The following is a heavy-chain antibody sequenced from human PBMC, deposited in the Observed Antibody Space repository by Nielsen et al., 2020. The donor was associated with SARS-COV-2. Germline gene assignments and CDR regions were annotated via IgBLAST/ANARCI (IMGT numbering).Heavy chain of an antibody. CDR1: GFSFSDYS. V-gene: IGHV3-11*01. Sequence: GESLKISCVVSGFSFSDYSMSWIRQAPGKGLEWVSHISPSGESIYYAGSVKGRFSISRDNAKNSLYLQMNNLRADDTAVYYCVRKLDIFGVVIKTPAFDIWGQGTMVSVSS. J-gene: IGHJ3*02. D-gene: IGHD3-3*02. CDR2: ISPSGESI. CDR3: VRKLDIFGVVIKTPAFDI.